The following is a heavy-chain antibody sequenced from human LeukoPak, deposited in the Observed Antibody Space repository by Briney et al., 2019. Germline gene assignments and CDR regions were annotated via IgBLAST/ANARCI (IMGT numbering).Heavy chain of an antibody. J-gene: IGHJ3*02. CDR2: ISSNGGST. V-gene: IGHV3-64*01. CDR1: GFTFSSYA. Sequence: GGSLRLSCAAPGFTFSSYAMHWVRQAPGKGLEYVSAISSNGGSTYYANSVKGRFTISRDNSKNTLYLQMGSLRAEDMAVYYCARDWRDAFDIWGQGTMVTVSS. CDR3: ARDWRDAFDI. D-gene: IGHD3-3*01.